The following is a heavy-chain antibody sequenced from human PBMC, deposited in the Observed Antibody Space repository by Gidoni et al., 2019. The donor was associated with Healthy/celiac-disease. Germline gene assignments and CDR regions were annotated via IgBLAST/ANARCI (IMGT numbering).Heavy chain of an antibody. D-gene: IGHD3-22*01. CDR3: ARIWESSGYHYYGMDV. CDR2: IFSNDEK. Sequence: QVTLKESGPVLVKPTETLTLTCTVSGFPLSNARMGVSWIRQPPGKALEWLAHIFSNDEKSYSTSLKSRLTISKDTSKSQVVLTMTNMDPVDTATYYCARIWESSGYHYYGMDVWGQGTTVTVSS. V-gene: IGHV2-26*01. J-gene: IGHJ6*02. CDR1: GFPLSNARMG.